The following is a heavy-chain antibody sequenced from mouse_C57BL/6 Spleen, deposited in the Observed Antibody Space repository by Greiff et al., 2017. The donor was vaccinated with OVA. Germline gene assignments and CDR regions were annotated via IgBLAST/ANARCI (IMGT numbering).Heavy chain of an antibody. CDR1: GYTFTSYW. V-gene: IGHV1-55*01. CDR2: IYPGSGST. D-gene: IGHD1-1*01. Sequence: QVQLQQPGAELVKPGASVKMSCKASGYTFTSYWITWVKQRPGPGLEWIGTIYPGSGSTTYNEKFKSKATLTVDTSSSTAYMQLSSRTSDDSAVYDCARHGSSYLFDYWGQGTTLTVSS. J-gene: IGHJ2*01. CDR3: ARHGSSYLFDY.